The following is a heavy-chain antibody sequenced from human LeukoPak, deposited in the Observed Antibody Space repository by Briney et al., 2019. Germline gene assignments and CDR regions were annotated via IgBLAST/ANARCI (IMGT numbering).Heavy chain of an antibody. Sequence: SGPTLVNPTQTLTLTCTFSGFSLSGGGVVVGWIRQPPGKALEWLSLIYWNDDKRYSPSLKNRLSITKGTSKNQVVLTMTNMDPVDTATYYCAHKYDFWSGYDNWGPGTLVTVSS. D-gene: IGHD3-3*01. CDR2: IYWNDDK. CDR1: GFSLSGGGVV. V-gene: IGHV2-5*01. CDR3: AHKYDFWSGYDN. J-gene: IGHJ4*02.